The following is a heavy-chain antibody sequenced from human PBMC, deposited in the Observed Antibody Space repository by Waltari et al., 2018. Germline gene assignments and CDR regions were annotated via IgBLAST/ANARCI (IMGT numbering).Heavy chain of an antibody. D-gene: IGHD4-17*01. CDR3: ARGRGVDYLVDY. J-gene: IGHJ4*02. CDR2: IYYSGST. V-gene: IGHV4-61*01. Sequence: QVQLQESGPGLVKPSETLSLTCTVSGDSVSSGSYYWSWIRQPPGKGLEWIGYIYYSGSTNYNPSLKSRVTISVDTSKNQFSLKLSSVTAADTAVYYCARGRGVDYLVDYWGQGTLVTVSS. CDR1: GDSVSSGSYY.